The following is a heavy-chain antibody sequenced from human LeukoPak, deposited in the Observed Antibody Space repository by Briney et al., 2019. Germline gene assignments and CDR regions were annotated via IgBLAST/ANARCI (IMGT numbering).Heavy chain of an antibody. J-gene: IGHJ4*02. CDR1: GGSINGYY. CDR3: ARSYYYDSSGYYY. CDR2: VYYGGSS. Sequence: SETLSLTCTVSGGSINGYYWTWIRQSPGKGLEWIGYVYYGGSSNYNPSLKSRVTISADTSKNQFSLKLTSVTAADTAVYYCARSYYYDSSGYYYWGQGTLVTVSS. V-gene: IGHV4-59*08. D-gene: IGHD3-22*01.